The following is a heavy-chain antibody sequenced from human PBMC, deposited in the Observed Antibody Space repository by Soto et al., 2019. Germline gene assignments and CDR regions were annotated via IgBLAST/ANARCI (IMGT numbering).Heavy chain of an antibody. CDR2: VSHDGRNT. J-gene: IGHJ4*02. CDR3: AKGGRQWLVTSDFNY. Sequence: VQLVESGGGVVQPGRSLRLSCAASGFTFSDYAMHWVRQAPGKGLELVAVVSHDGRNTHYADSVKGRFTISRDSSKNAVSLEMTSLRAEDTAVYYCAKGGRQWLVTSDFNYWGQGALVTVSS. D-gene: IGHD6-19*01. V-gene: IGHV3-30*18. CDR1: GFTFSDYA.